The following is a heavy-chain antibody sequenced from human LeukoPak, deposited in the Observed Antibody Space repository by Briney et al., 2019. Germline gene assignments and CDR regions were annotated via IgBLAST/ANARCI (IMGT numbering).Heavy chain of an antibody. J-gene: IGHJ4*02. CDR1: EYSFATYW. CDR3: ARPLQGIVGATGFDY. CDR2: IYPSDSDT. Sequence: GESLKISCQGSEYSFATYWIAWLRQMPGKGLEWMGIIYPSDSDTRYSPSFQGQVTISADKSIKTAYLQWSSLKASDTAMYYCARPLQGIVGATGFDYWGQGTLVTVSS. D-gene: IGHD1-26*01. V-gene: IGHV5-51*01.